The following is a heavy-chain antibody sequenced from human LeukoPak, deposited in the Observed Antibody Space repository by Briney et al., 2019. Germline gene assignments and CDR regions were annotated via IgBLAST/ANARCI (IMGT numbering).Heavy chain of an antibody. V-gene: IGHV3-21*01. CDR2: ITSSSRYI. D-gene: IGHD3-3*01. J-gene: IGHJ3*02. CDR1: GFTFSSYS. CDR3: ARDSGSIFGVPPAGAFDI. Sequence: PGGSLRLSCAASGFTFSSYSMNWVRQAPGKGLEWVSSITSSSRYIYYTDSVKGRFTISRDNAKNSLYLQMNSLRAEDTAVYYCARDSGSIFGVPPAGAFDIWGQGTLVTVSS.